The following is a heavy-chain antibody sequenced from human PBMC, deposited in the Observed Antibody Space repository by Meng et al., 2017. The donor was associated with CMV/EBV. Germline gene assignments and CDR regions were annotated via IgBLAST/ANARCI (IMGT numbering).Heavy chain of an antibody. CDR2: IGRSGTDI. V-gene: IGHV3-21*01. CDR1: QIIFSTYD. Sequence: EVHLGGAGGGLGKPGGSLRLSCAVSQIIFSTYDMNWVRQAPGKGLEWVASIGRSGTDIAYSDSVRGRFTISRDIPKNSLYLQMNSLRVEDTAVYYCATDPNWGTLWGQGALVTVSS. D-gene: IGHD7-27*01. J-gene: IGHJ4*02. CDR3: ATDPNWGTL.